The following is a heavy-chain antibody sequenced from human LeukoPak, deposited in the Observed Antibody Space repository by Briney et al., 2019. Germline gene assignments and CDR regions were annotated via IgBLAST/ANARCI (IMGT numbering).Heavy chain of an antibody. CDR3: ARHGARYSPFDP. CDR1: GGSFSGYY. Sequence: PSETLSLTCAVYGGSFSGYYWSWIRQPPGKGLEWIGEINHSGSTNYNPSLKSRVTISVDTSKNQFSLKLSSVTAADTAVYYCARHGARYSPFDPWGQGTLVTVSS. D-gene: IGHD5-12*01. J-gene: IGHJ5*02. V-gene: IGHV4-34*01. CDR2: INHSGST.